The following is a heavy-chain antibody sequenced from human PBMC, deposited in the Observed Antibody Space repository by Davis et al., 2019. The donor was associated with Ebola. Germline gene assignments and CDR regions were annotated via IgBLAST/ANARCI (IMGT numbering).Heavy chain of an antibody. J-gene: IGHJ5*02. CDR2: IRYDGSNK. V-gene: IGHV3-33*08. CDR3: TRGRGDGGLNWFDP. CDR1: GFTFSSYG. Sequence: GESLKISCAASGFTFSSYGMHWVRQAPGKGLEWVAFIRYDGSNKYYADSVKGRFTLSRDNANNTLYLQMNGLRVEDTALYYCTRGRGDGGLNWFDPWGQGTLVAVSS. D-gene: IGHD3-16*01.